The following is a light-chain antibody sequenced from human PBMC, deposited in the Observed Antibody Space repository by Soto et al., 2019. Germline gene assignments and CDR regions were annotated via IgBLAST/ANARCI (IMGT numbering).Light chain of an antibody. CDR2: WAS. CDR3: QQYYTTPLT. V-gene: IGKV4-1*01. J-gene: IGKJ4*01. Sequence: DSVMTQSPDYLAVSLGERATINCKSSQSFLYGSNNENYLAWYQQKPGQPPKLLIYWASSRESGVPDRFSGSGSGTDLTLTISSLQAEDVAAYYCQQYYTTPLTFGGGTKVDIK. CDR1: QSFLYGSNNENY.